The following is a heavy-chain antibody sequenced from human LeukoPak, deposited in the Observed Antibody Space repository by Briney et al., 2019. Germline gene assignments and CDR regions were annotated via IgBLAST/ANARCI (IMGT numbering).Heavy chain of an antibody. CDR3: ARHPGPSTYYYDSSGPRIDY. Sequence: SETLSLTCAVYGGSFSGYYWSWLRQPPGKGLEWIGEINHSGSTNYNPSLKSRVTISVDTSKNQFSLKLSSVTAADTAVYYCARHPGPSTYYYDSSGPRIDYWGQGTLVTVSS. CDR2: INHSGST. CDR1: GGSFSGYY. J-gene: IGHJ4*02. D-gene: IGHD3-22*01. V-gene: IGHV4-34*01.